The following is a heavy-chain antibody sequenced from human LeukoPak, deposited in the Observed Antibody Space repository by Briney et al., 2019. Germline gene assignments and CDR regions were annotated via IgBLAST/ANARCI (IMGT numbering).Heavy chain of an antibody. Sequence: GGSLRLSCAASGFTFSSYAMHWVRQAPGKGLEWVAVISYDGSNKYYADSVKGRFTISRDNSTNTLYLQMNSLRAEDKAVYYCVTMIVVVTNDAFDIWGQGTMVNVSS. V-gene: IGHV3-30-3*01. CDR2: ISYDGSNK. CDR3: VTMIVVVTNDAFDI. J-gene: IGHJ3*02. CDR1: GFTFSSYA. D-gene: IGHD3-22*01.